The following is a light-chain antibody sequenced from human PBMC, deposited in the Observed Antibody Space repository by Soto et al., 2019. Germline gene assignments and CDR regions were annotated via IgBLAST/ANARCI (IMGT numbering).Light chain of an antibody. CDR3: QQYERYPLT. CDR1: QSVSGW. CDR2: SAS. J-gene: IGKJ4*01. Sequence: DIQMTQSPSTLSASVGDRVIITCRASQSVSGWLAWYRQKPGKAPELLIYSASTLETGVPSRFSGSGSGTDFTLTVSSLQREDFATYCCQQYERYPLTFGGGTKVEIK. V-gene: IGKV1-5*03.